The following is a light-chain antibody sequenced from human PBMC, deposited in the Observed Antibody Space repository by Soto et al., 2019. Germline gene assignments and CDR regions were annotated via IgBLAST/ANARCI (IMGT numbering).Light chain of an antibody. CDR2: KAS. CDR1: QTIRTW. V-gene: IGKV1-5*03. Sequence: GDRVTISCRASQTIRTWLAWYQQKQGKAPKLLIYKASSLESGVPSRFSGSGSGTEFTLTISSLQTEDVATYYCQQHGQWPITFGQGTRLEIK. CDR3: QQHGQWPIT. J-gene: IGKJ5*01.